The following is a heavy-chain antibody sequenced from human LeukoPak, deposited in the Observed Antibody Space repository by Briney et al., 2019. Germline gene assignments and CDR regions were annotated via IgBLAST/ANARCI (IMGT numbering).Heavy chain of an antibody. J-gene: IGHJ4*02. CDR3: ARHNSDYFNWLDY. CDR2: IYYSGST. Sequence: SETLSLTCTVSGGSISSYYWSWIRQPPGQGLEWFGYIYYSGSTNYNPSLKSRVTISVDTSKNQFSLKLSSVTAADTALYYCARHNSDYFNWLDYWGQGTLVTVSS. D-gene: IGHD5-12*01. V-gene: IGHV4-59*08. CDR1: GGSISSYY.